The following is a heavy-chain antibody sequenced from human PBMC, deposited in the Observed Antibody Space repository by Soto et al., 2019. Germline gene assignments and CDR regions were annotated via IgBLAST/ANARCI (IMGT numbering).Heavy chain of an antibody. CDR2: ISASAAST. V-gene: IGHV3-23*01. CDR1: GFTFSSYA. D-gene: IGHD6-6*01. J-gene: IGHJ4*02. Sequence: GGSLRLSCAPSGFTFSSYAMSWVRQAPGKGLEWVPAISASAASTYYADSVKGWFTISRDNSKNTLYVQMNSLRAEDTAIYYCAKLGAYSTSAIDSWGQGALVTVSS. CDR3: AKLGAYSTSAIDS.